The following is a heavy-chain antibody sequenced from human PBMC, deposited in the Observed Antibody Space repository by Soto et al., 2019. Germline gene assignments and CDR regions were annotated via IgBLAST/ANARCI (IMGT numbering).Heavy chain of an antibody. CDR2: IYSGGST. CDR3: ARAYSEYSSPSYYYYYYGMDV. D-gene: IGHD6-6*01. J-gene: IGHJ6*02. V-gene: IGHV3-53*01. CDR1: GFTVSSNY. Sequence: GGSLRLSCAASGFTVSSNYMSWVRQAPGKGLEWVSVIYSGGSTYYADSVKGRFTISRDNSKNTLYLQMNSLRAADTAVYYCARAYSEYSSPSYYYYYYGMDVWGQGTTVTVSS.